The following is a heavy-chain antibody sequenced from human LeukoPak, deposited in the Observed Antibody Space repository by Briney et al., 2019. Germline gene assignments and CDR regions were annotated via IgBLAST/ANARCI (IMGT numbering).Heavy chain of an antibody. J-gene: IGHJ5*02. D-gene: IGHD3-9*01. V-gene: IGHV4-34*01. CDR2: INHSGST. CDR3: ARSYGHYDILTGYFGWFDP. Sequence: SETLSLTCAVYGGSFSGYYWSWIRQPPGKGLEWIGEINHSGSTNYNPSLKSRVTISVDTSKNQFSLKLSSVTAADTAVYYCARSYGHYDILTGYFGWFDPWGQGTLVTVSS. CDR1: GGSFSGYY.